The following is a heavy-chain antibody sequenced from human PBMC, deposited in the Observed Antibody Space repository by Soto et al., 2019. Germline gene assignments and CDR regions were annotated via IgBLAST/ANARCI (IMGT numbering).Heavy chain of an antibody. D-gene: IGHD5-18*01. V-gene: IGHV1-46*01. CDR3: ARDGAVDTAMVNQDYYYYYGMDV. CDR2: INPSGGRT. CDR1: GYTFTSYY. Sequence: ASVKVSFKASGYTFTSYYMHWVRQAPGQGRDGMGIINPSGGRTSYAQKFQGRVTMNRDTSTSTVYMELSSLRSEDTAVYYCARDGAVDTAMVNQDYYYYYGMDVWGQGTTVTVSS. J-gene: IGHJ6*02.